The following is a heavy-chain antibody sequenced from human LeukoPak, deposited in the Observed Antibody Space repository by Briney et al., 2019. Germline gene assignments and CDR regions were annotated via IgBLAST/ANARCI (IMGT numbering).Heavy chain of an antibody. CDR2: TDNIGST. D-gene: IGHD3-10*01. CDR3: ARGGHLVRDY. J-gene: IGHJ4*02. CDR1: GFTFSSYS. V-gene: IGHV4-34*01. Sequence: GSLRLSCAASGFTFSSYSMNWVRQPPGKGLEWIGNTDNIGSTYYNPSLQSRVTISVDKSKDQLSLKLNSVTAADTAVYYCARGGHLVRDYWGQGTLVTVSS.